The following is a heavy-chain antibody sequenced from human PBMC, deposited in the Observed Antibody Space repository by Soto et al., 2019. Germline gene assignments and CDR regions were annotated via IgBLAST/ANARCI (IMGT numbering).Heavy chain of an antibody. CDR1: GVSISSGGYS. CDR3: ARGVAAAGTFFDY. Sequence: TLSLTCTVSGVSISSGGYSGSWIRQPPGKGLEWIGYIYHSGSTYYNPSLKSRVTISVDRSKNQFSLKLSSVTAADTAVYYCARGVAAAGTFFDYWGQGTPVTVSS. CDR2: IYHSGST. V-gene: IGHV4-30-2*01. D-gene: IGHD6-13*01. J-gene: IGHJ4*02.